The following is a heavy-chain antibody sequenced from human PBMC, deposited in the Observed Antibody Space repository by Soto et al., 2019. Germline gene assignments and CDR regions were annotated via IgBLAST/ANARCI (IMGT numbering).Heavy chain of an antibody. CDR1: RFTVSSDA. CDR2: ISGSGGST. Sequence: RLSCAASRFTVSSDAISWVRQAPGKGLEWVSAISGSGGSTYYADSVKGRFTISRDNSKNTLYLQMNSLRAEDTAVYYCATPRPGSWYSGMDVRGQGTTVTVSS. D-gene: IGHD6-13*01. V-gene: IGHV3-23*01. CDR3: ATPRPGSWYSGMDV. J-gene: IGHJ6*02.